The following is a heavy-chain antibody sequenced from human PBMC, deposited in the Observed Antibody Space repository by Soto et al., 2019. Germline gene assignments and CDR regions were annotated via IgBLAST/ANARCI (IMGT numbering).Heavy chain of an antibody. V-gene: IGHV3-48*02. CDR3: ARDGVGSGYPDY. J-gene: IGHJ4*02. D-gene: IGHD3-22*01. CDR1: GFTFRSYN. Sequence: EVQLVESGRGLVEPGGSLRLSCSASGFTFRSYNMGWVRQAPGKGLGWVSYITSGSRSRYYADSLKGRFTISSDNAKNSLYVQMNSLRDEDTAVYYCARDGVGSGYPDYWGQGTLVTVSS. CDR2: ITSGSRSR.